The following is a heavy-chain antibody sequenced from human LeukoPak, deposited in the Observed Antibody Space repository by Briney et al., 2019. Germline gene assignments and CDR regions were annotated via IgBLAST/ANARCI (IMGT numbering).Heavy chain of an antibody. V-gene: IGHV4-61*02. Sequence: SETLSLTCTVSGGSISSGSYYWSWIRQPAGKGLEWIGRIYTSGSTNYNPSLKSRVTISVDMSKNQFSLKLGSVAAADTAVYYCARTWIVVVMGAFDIWGQGTMVTVSS. D-gene: IGHD3-22*01. CDR3: ARTWIVVVMGAFDI. CDR1: GGSISSGSYY. CDR2: IYTSGST. J-gene: IGHJ3*02.